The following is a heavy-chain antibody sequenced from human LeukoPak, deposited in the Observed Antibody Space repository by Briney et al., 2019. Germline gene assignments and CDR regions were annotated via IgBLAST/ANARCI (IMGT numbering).Heavy chain of an antibody. CDR2: ISSSSSTI. Sequence: GGSLRLSCAASGFTFRNYGMNWVRQAPGKGLEWVSYISSSSSTIYYADSVKGRFTISRDNAKNSLYLQMNSLRAEDTAVYYCARDRTTVTPYYFDCWGQGTLVTVSS. V-gene: IGHV3-48*04. CDR3: ARDRTTVTPYYFDC. J-gene: IGHJ4*02. CDR1: GFTFRNYG. D-gene: IGHD4-17*01.